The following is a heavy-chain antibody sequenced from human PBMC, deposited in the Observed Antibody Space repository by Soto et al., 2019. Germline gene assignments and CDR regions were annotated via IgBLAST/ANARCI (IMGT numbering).Heavy chain of an antibody. CDR3: ATGGYCSTTSCHNFFDY. V-gene: IGHV5-51*01. CDR2: IYPGDSDT. D-gene: IGHD2-2*02. J-gene: IGHJ4*02. CDR1: GYNFATYW. Sequence: PGESLKISCKGSGYNFATYWIGWVRQMPGKGLEWMGIIYPGDSDTRYSPSFQGQVTISADKSISTAYLQWSSLKASDTAMYYCATGGYCSTTSCHNFFDYWGQGTLVTVSS.